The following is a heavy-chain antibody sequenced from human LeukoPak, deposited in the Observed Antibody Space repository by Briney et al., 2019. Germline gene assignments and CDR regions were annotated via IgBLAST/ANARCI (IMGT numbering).Heavy chain of an antibody. Sequence: GGSLRLSCAASGFTFSSYSMNWVRQVPGKGLEWVSSISSSSSYLYYADSVEGRFTISRDNAKNSLYLQMNSPRGEDTAVYYCARGYDSSGYYLGYWGQGTLVTVSS. CDR1: GFTFSSYS. CDR2: ISSSSSYL. D-gene: IGHD3-22*01. J-gene: IGHJ4*02. V-gene: IGHV3-21*01. CDR3: ARGYDSSGYYLGY.